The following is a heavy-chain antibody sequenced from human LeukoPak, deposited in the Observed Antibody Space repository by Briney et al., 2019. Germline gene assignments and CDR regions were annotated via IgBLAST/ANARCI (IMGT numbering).Heavy chain of an antibody. Sequence: RPSETLSLTCTVSGGSISSYYWSWIRQPPGKGLEWIGYIYYSGSTNYNPSPKSRVTISVDTSKNQFSLKLSSVTAADTAVYYCARGGYNYPYYFDYWGQGTLVTVSS. V-gene: IGHV4-59*01. CDR3: ARGGYNYPYYFDY. J-gene: IGHJ4*02. D-gene: IGHD5-24*01. CDR1: GGSISSYY. CDR2: IYYSGST.